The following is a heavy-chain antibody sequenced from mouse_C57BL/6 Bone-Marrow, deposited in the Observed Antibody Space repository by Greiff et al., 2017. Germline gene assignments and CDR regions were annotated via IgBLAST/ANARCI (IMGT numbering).Heavy chain of an antibody. CDR1: GYTFTSYW. Sequence: QVQLQQPGAELVKPGASVKLSCKASGYTFTSYWMQWVKQRPGQGLEWIGEIDPSDSYTNYNQKFKGKATLTVDTSSSTAYMQLSSLTSEDSAVYYCARGYGSSYVFAYWGQGTLVTVSA. CDR3: ARGYGSSYVFAY. CDR2: IDPSDSYT. V-gene: IGHV1-50*01. J-gene: IGHJ3*01. D-gene: IGHD1-1*01.